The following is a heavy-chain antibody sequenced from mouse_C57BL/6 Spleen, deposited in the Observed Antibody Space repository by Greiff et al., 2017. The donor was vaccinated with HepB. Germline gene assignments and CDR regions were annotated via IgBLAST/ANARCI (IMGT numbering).Heavy chain of an antibody. CDR2: INPSNGGT. J-gene: IGHJ4*01. CDR1: GYTFTSYW. V-gene: IGHV1-53*01. Sequence: VQLQQPGTELVKPGASVKLSCKASGYTFTSYWMHWVKQRPGQGLEWIGNINPSNGGTNYNEKFKSKATLTVDKSSSTAYMQLSSLTSEDSAVYYCDRELYDGYYGYYAIDYWGQGTSVTVSS. D-gene: IGHD2-3*01. CDR3: DRELYDGYYGYYAIDY.